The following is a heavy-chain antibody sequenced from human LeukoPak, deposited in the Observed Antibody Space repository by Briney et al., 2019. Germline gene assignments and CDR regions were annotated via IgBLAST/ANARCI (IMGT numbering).Heavy chain of an antibody. Sequence: SETLSLTCTVSGGSISSSSYYWGWIRQPPGKGLEWIGSIYYSGSTYYNPSLKSRVTISVDTSKNQFSLKLSSVTAADTAVYYCARHRALRWDTMVRGVITLFDYWGQGTLVTVSS. CDR2: IYYSGST. J-gene: IGHJ4*02. CDR1: GGSISSSSYY. CDR3: ARHRALRWDTMVRGVITLFDY. V-gene: IGHV4-39*01. D-gene: IGHD3-10*01.